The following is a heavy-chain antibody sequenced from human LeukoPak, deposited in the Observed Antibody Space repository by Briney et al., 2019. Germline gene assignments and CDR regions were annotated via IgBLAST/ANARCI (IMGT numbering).Heavy chain of an antibody. V-gene: IGHV1-18*01. CDR2: ISVYNGIT. CDR1: GYTFTSYA. Sequence: GASVKVSCKASGYTFTSYAMNWVRQAPGQGLEWMGWISVYNGITKYPQRFQGRVTMTTDTSTSTANMELRSLRSDDTAVYYCARYDRYCSGGDCHYYFDYWGQGTLVAVSS. D-gene: IGHD2-21*02. CDR3: ARYDRYCSGGDCHYYFDY. J-gene: IGHJ4*02.